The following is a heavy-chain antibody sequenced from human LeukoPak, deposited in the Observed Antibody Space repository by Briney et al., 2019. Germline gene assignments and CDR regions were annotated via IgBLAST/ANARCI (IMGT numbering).Heavy chain of an antibody. J-gene: IGHJ4*02. Sequence: SVKVSCKASGGTFSSYTISWVRQAPGQGLEWMGGIIPIFGTANYAQKFQGRVTITTDESTSTAYMELSSLRSEDTAVYYCARAGPTTGIVGAIEDWGQGTLVTVSS. CDR3: ARAGPTTGIVGAIED. CDR1: GGTFSSYT. D-gene: IGHD1-26*01. V-gene: IGHV1-69*05. CDR2: IIPIFGTA.